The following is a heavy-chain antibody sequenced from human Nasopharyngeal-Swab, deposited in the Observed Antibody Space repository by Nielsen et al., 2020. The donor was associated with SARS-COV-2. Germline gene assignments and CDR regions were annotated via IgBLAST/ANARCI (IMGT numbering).Heavy chain of an antibody. Sequence: WVRQAPGQGLEWMGGIIPIFGTANYAQKFQGRVTITADKSTSTAYMELSRLRSDDTAVYYCARVRTKTKYYDILTGLGGYFDYWGQGTLVTVSS. CDR2: IIPIFGTA. J-gene: IGHJ4*02. V-gene: IGHV1-69*06. CDR3: ARVRTKTKYYDILTGLGGYFDY. D-gene: IGHD3-9*01.